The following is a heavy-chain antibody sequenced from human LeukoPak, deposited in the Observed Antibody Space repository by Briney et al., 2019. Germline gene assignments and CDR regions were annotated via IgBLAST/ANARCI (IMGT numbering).Heavy chain of an antibody. V-gene: IGHV3-43*02. J-gene: IGHJ3*02. CDR3: AKVIGFLEWLTPHDAFDI. Sequence: PGGSLRLSCAASGFTFDDYAMHWVRQAPGKGLEWVSLISGDGDSTYYADAVKVRFTISRDNSNNSLYLQMNSLRTEDTALYYCAKVIGFLEWLTPHDAFDIWGQGTMVTVSS. CDR1: GFTFDDYA. D-gene: IGHD3-3*02. CDR2: ISGDGDST.